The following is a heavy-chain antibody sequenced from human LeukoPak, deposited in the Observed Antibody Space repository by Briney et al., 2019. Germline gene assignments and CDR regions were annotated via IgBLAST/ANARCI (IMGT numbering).Heavy chain of an antibody. D-gene: IGHD6-13*01. Sequence: SETLSLTCGVYGVASSGNYWSWIRQSPGRGLEWIGEINHSGSTNYNLSLKSRVIISIDTSKNQFSLKLSSVTAADTAVYYCARDSGYSSSWYHSYYMDVWGKGTTVTVSS. CDR2: INHSGST. CDR1: GVASSGNY. CDR3: ARDSGYSSSWYHSYYMDV. V-gene: IGHV4-34*01. J-gene: IGHJ6*03.